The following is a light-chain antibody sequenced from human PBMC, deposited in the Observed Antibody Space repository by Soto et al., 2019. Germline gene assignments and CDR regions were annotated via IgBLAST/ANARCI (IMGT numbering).Light chain of an antibody. V-gene: IGLV2-14*03. CDR1: SSDVGGYNY. CDR2: DVS. CDR3: SSYTGSSTPVV. J-gene: IGLJ2*01. Sequence: QSALTQPASVSGSPGQSITISCTGTSSDVGGYNYVSWYQHHPGKAPKLIIYDVSNRPSGVSNRFSGSKSGNTASLTISGLQAEHEAEYYCSSYTGSSTPVVFGGGTKLTVL.